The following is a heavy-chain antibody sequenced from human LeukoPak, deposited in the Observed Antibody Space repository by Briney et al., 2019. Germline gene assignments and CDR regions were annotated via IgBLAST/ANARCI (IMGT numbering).Heavy chain of an antibody. CDR2: IQYDGNTK. CDR3: AKRGGTYSYFYYMDV. CDR1: GFTFTTYA. Sequence: GGSLRLSCVASGFTFTTYAMHWVRQAPGKGLEWVAFIQYDGNTKYYVDSVKGRFTISRDTSKNTVFLQMSSLRADDKAVYYCAKRGGTYSYFYYMDVWGKGTTVTVSS. V-gene: IGHV3-30*02. J-gene: IGHJ6*03. D-gene: IGHD1-26*01.